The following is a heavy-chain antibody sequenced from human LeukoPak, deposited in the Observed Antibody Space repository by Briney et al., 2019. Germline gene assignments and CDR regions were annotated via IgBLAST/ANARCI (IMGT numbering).Heavy chain of an antibody. CDR3: AKDISRGGNFGGSSDY. Sequence: PGGSLRLSCAASGFTFDVSAMYWVRQAPGKGLEWVSGITWNGITIGYADSVKGRFTISRDNAKNSLYLQMNNLRAEDTAFYYCAKDISRGGNFGGSSDYWGQGTLVTVSS. CDR2: ITWNGITI. CDR1: GFTFDVSA. V-gene: IGHV3-9*01. J-gene: IGHJ4*02. D-gene: IGHD4-23*01.